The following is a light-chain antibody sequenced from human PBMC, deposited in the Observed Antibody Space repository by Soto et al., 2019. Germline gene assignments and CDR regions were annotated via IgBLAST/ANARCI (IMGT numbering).Light chain of an antibody. V-gene: IGLV2-11*01. CDR1: ANDVGGHNY. CDR2: DVT. J-gene: IGLJ1*01. CDR3: YSYAGTYTFV. Sequence: QSALTQPRSVSGSPGQSATISCTGTANDVGGHNYVSWYQQHPGEAPKLLIYDVTERPSGVPDRFSGSKSGNTASLTISGLRTEDEADYYCYSYAGTYTFVFGTGTKLTVL.